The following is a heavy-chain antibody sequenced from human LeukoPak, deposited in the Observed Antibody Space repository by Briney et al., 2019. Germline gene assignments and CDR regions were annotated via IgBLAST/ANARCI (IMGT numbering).Heavy chain of an antibody. CDR2: ISSSGSTI. V-gene: IGHV3-11*04. D-gene: IGHD6-13*01. Sequence: PGGSLRLSCAASGFTFSDYYMSWIRQAPGKGLEWVSYISSSGSTIYYADSVKGRFTISRDNAKNSLYLQMNSLRAEDTAVYYCARGPRYSSSWYTQAVDYWGQGTLVTVSS. CDR1: GFTFSDYY. J-gene: IGHJ4*02. CDR3: ARGPRYSSSWYTQAVDY.